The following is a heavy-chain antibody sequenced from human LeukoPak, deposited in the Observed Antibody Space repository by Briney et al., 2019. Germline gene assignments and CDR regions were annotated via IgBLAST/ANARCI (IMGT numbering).Heavy chain of an antibody. CDR2: INHSGST. D-gene: IGHD5-24*01. V-gene: IGHV4-34*01. Sequence: PSETLSLTCTVSGGSISSYYWSWIRQPPGKGLEWIGEINHSGSTNYNPSLKSRVTISVDTSKNQFSLKLSSVTAADTAVYYCARVVEMAFDYWGQGTLVTVSS. J-gene: IGHJ4*02. CDR1: GGSISSYY. CDR3: ARVVEMAFDY.